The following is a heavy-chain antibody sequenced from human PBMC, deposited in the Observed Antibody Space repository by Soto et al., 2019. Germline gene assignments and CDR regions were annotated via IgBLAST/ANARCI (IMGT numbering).Heavy chain of an antibody. CDR2: IYPGDSDT. CDR1: GYSFTSYW. V-gene: IGHV5-51*01. J-gene: IGHJ6*02. CDR3: ARQRAYSSSQPPHYYYGMDV. D-gene: IGHD6-6*01. Sequence: SGESLKISCKGSGYSFTSYWIGWVRQMPGKGLEWMGIIYPGDSDTRYSPSFQGQVTISADKSISTAYLQWSSLKASDTAMYYCARQRAYSSSQPPHYYYGMDVWGRGTTVTVSS.